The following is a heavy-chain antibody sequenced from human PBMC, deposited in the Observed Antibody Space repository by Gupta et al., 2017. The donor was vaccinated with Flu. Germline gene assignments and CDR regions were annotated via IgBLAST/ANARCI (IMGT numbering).Heavy chain of an antibody. Sequence: VHLVESGGDLVQPGGSLRLSCAASGVTFSDCHMSWVRQAPGRGLEWLAYMGSGGNTDYADSVRGRFTISRDNAKNSLYLQMNSLRDEDTAVYYCARDFDWAFQHWGQGILVTVSS. CDR2: MGSGGNT. CDR1: GVTFSDCH. D-gene: IGHD3-9*01. J-gene: IGHJ1*01. V-gene: IGHV3-11*06. CDR3: ARDFDWAFQH.